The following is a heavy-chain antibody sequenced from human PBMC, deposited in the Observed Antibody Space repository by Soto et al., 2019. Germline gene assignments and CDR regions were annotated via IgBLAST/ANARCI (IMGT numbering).Heavy chain of an antibody. CDR1: GYTFTCYD. J-gene: IGHJ6*02. V-gene: IGHV1-8*01. CDR3: ASGGAELLWFGELLDYGMDV. CDR2: MNPNSGNT. D-gene: IGHD3-10*01. Sequence: GASVKVSCKASGYTFTCYDINWVRQATGQGLEWMGWMNPNSGNTGYAQKFQGRVTMTRNTSISTAYMELSSLRSEDTAVYYCASGGAELLWFGELLDYGMDVWGQGTTVTVSS.